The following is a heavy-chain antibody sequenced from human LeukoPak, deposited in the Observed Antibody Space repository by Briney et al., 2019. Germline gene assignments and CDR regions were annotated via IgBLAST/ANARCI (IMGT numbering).Heavy chain of an antibody. CDR1: GFTLSNCH. V-gene: IGHV3-30*04. J-gene: IGHJ4*02. Sequence: GGSLRPSCAASGFTLSNCHMPWVRQAPGRGLEWVALIPHDGGGKQYAASVEDRFTISRDNSENTVYLQMNSLRHDDAAVYFCAREGYTSGRAAAFDFWGRGTLVTVSS. CDR2: IPHDGGGK. CDR3: AREGYTSGRAAAFDF. D-gene: IGHD6-19*01.